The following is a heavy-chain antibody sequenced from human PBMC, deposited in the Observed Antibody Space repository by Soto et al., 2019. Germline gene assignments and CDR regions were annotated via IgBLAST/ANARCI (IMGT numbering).Heavy chain of an antibody. CDR1: GYTFTSYG. D-gene: IGHD6-19*01. V-gene: IGHV1-18*04. CDR3: ARGPVAGSEF. J-gene: IGHJ4*02. Sequence: ASVKVSCKASGYTFTSYGIVWVRQAPGQWLEWMGSISPYSGETRYAEKFQDRVTLTTDTPKKTAYMDMRNLKSDDTAVYWCARGPVAGSEFWGQGTMVTLSS. CDR2: ISPYSGET.